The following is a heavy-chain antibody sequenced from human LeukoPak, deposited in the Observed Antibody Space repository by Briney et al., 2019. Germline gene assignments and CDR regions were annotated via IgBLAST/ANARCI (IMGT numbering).Heavy chain of an antibody. J-gene: IGHJ4*02. D-gene: IGHD5-24*01. CDR1: GASITSNW. CDR3: ARGRDGYNLSH. Sequence: SETLSLTCAVSGASITSNWWSWVRQSPGKGLEWIGEIHHSASPNYNTSLKSRVTLSLDKSQNQFSLKVTSVTAADTAVYYCARGRDGYNLSHWGQGTLVTVSS. V-gene: IGHV4-4*02. CDR2: IHHSASP.